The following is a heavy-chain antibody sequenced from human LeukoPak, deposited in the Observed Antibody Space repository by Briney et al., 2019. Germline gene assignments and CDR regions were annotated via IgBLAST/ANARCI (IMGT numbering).Heavy chain of an antibody. J-gene: IGHJ4*02. CDR2: IWYDGNNK. CDR1: GFTLSSYW. D-gene: IGHD3-9*01. CDR3: ARSTSSEYDIYHFDY. V-gene: IGHV3-33*08. Sequence: GGSLRLSCAASGFTLSSYWLHWVRQAPGKGLEWVAVIWYDGNNKYYADSVKGRFTISRANSKNTLYLQMNSLRAEDTAVYYCARSTSSEYDIYHFDYWGQGTLVTVSS.